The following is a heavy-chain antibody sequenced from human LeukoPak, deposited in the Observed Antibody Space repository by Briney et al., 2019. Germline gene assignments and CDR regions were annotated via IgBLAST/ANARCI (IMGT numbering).Heavy chain of an antibody. CDR2: ISDTGST. D-gene: IGHD3-10*01. CDR3: ARHLAWYGTGSYYAYYYYGLDV. CDR1: GGSLGSYY. Sequence: SVTLSLTCTVSGGSLGSYYWSWLRQPPGQGLEWIGYISDTGSTNYNPSLQSRVTMSVDTSNKYFSLKLRSVTAADTAVYYCARHLAWYGTGSYYAYYYYGLDVWGQGATVTVSS. V-gene: IGHV4-59*08. J-gene: IGHJ6*02.